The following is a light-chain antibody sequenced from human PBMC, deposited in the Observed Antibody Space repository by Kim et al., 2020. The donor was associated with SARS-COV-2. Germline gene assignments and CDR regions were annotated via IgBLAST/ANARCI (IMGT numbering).Light chain of an antibody. CDR3: QVWESTTTV. Sequence: SVSPGQTASITCSGDRLENKYGCWYQKKPGQSPVVVMYQDERRPSGIPERFSGSNSGNTATLTISGTQAMDEADYYCQVWESTTTVFGGGTQLTVL. CDR1: RLENKY. V-gene: IGLV3-1*01. J-gene: IGLJ2*01. CDR2: QDE.